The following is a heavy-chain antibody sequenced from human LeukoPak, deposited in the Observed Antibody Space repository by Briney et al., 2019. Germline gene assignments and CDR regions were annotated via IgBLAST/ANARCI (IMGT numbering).Heavy chain of an antibody. CDR2: INPNSGGT. V-gene: IGHV1-2*02. D-gene: IGHD3-22*01. Sequence: ASVKVSCKASGYTFTDYYIHWVRQAPGQGLEWMGWINPNSGGTSYAQNFQGRVTMTRDTSISTAYVELSRLRSDDTAVYYCARADMSSGYTPNDYWGQGTLVTVSS. CDR1: GYTFTDYY. J-gene: IGHJ4*02. CDR3: ARADMSSGYTPNDY.